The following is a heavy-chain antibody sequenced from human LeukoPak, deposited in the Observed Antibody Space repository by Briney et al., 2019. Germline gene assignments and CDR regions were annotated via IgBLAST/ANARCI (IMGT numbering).Heavy chain of an antibody. CDR1: GGSISSYY. D-gene: IGHD3-3*01. Sequence: SETLSLTCTVSGGSISSYYWSWIRQPAGKGLEWIGRIYTSGSTNYNPSLKSRVTMSVDTSKNQFSLKLSSVTAADTAVYYCARERWEKVLEWLLYEGFDYWGQGTLVTVSS. V-gene: IGHV4-4*07. J-gene: IGHJ4*02. CDR2: IYTSGST. CDR3: ARERWEKVLEWLLYEGFDY.